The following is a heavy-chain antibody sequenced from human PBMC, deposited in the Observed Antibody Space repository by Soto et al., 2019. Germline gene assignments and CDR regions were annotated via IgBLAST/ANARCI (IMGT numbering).Heavy chain of an antibody. CDR2: ISYDGSNK. V-gene: IGHV3-30-3*01. D-gene: IGHD2-2*01. CDR1: GFTFRSYA. Sequence: QVQLVESGGGVVQPGRSLRLSCAASGFTFRSYAMHWVRQAPGKGLEWVAGISYDGSNKYCADSVKGRFTISRDNSKNTLYLQMNSRREEDTAVYYCARARLDTPALDYWGQGTLVTVSS. CDR3: ARARLDTPALDY. J-gene: IGHJ4*02.